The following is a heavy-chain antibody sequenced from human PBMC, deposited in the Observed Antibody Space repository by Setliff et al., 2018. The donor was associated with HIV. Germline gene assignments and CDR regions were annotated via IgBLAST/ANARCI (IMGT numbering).Heavy chain of an antibody. V-gene: IGHV4-34*01. CDR1: GGSFSGYS. CDR3: ATLKMATIYRDFDY. D-gene: IGHD5-12*01. J-gene: IGHJ4*02. CDR2: ISHSGST. Sequence: SETLSLTCAVYGGSFSGYSWNWIRQPPGKGLEWIGEISHSGSTNCNPSLKSRVSISVDTSKNQFSLKLSSVTAADTAVYYCATLKMATIYRDFDYWGQGTLVTVSS.